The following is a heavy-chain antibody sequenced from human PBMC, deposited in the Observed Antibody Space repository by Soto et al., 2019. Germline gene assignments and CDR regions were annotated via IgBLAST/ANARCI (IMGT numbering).Heavy chain of an antibody. J-gene: IGHJ6*02. V-gene: IGHV3-53*01. CDR1: WFSVSSNY. CDR2: IYSGGST. CDR3: AREGGVVAGNSYYYYGMDV. D-gene: IGHD6-19*01. Sequence: GSRRISCAAPWFSVSSNYMSWVRQGPGEGLESVSVIYSGGSTYYADSVKGRFTISRDNSKNTLYLQMNSLRAEDTAVYYCAREGGVVAGNSYYYYGMDVWGQGTTVTVSS.